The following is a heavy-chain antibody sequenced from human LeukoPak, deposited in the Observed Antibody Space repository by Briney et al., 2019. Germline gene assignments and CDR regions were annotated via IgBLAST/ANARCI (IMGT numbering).Heavy chain of an antibody. V-gene: IGHV4-30-2*01. CDR2: IYHSGST. CDR3: ARSRYSSSTGWFDP. D-gene: IGHD6-13*01. J-gene: IGHJ5*02. CDR1: GGSISSGGYY. Sequence: SETLSLTCTVSGGSISSGGYYWSWIRQPPGKGLEWIGYIYHSGSTYYNPSLKSRVTISVDRSKNQFSLKLGSVTAADTAVYYCARSRYSSSTGWFDPWGQGTLVTVSS.